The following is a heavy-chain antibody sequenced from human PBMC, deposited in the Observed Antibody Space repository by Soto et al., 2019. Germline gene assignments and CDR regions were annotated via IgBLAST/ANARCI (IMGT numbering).Heavy chain of an antibody. V-gene: IGHV4-34*01. D-gene: IGHD6-6*01. CDR2: INHSGST. CDR1: GGSFSGYY. Sequence: QVQLQQWGAGLLKPSETLSLTCAVYGGSFSGYYWSWIRQPPGKGLEWIGEINHSGSTNYNPSLKSRVTISVDTSKNQFSLKLSSVTAADTAVYYCARGEYSSSSCCFDYWGQGTLVTVSS. J-gene: IGHJ4*02. CDR3: ARGEYSSSSCCFDY.